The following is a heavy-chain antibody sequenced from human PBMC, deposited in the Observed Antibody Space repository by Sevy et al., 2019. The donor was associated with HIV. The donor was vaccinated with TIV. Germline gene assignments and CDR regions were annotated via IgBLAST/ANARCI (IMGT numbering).Heavy chain of an antibody. D-gene: IGHD3-3*01. J-gene: IGHJ3*02. CDR3: ARDTGHYDLEGAFDI. V-gene: IGHV4-4*07. CDR1: GGSISSYY. Sequence: SETVSLTCTVSGGSISSYYWSWIRQPAGKGLEWIGRIYTSGSTNYNPSLKSRVTMSVDTSKNQFSLKLSSVTAADTAVYYCARDTGHYDLEGAFDIWGQGTMVTVSS. CDR2: IYTSGST.